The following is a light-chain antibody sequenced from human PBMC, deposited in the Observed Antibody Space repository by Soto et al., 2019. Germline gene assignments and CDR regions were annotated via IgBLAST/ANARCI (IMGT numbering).Light chain of an antibody. Sequence: EIVLTQSPGTLSLSPGERATLSCRASQTVSSSYVAWYQQKPGQAPRLLMYGTSTRATGIPDRFSGSGSGTDFSLTISTLEPEDFAVYYCHQYGGSPTWTFGQGTKVENK. CDR3: HQYGGSPTWT. V-gene: IGKV3-20*01. CDR2: GTS. CDR1: QTVSSSY. J-gene: IGKJ1*01.